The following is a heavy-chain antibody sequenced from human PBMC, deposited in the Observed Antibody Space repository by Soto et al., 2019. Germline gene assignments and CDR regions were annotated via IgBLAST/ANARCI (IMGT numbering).Heavy chain of an antibody. Sequence: LKISCKGSGYSLTSYWIGWVRQMPGKGLEWMGIIYPGDSDTRYSPSFQGQVTISADKSISTAYLQWSSLKASDTAMYYCARLVSPLDCSSTSCYYNWFDPWGQGTLVTVSS. CDR1: GYSLTSYW. V-gene: IGHV5-51*01. CDR2: IYPGDSDT. CDR3: ARLVSPLDCSSTSCYYNWFDP. D-gene: IGHD2-2*01. J-gene: IGHJ5*02.